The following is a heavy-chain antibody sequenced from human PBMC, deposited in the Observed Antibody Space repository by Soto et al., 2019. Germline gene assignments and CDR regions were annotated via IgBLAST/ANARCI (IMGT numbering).Heavy chain of an antibody. CDR3: ARETDRRDEAFDI. V-gene: IGHV3-33*01. CDR2: IWYDGSNK. Sequence: GGSLRLSCAASGFTFSSYGMHWVRQAPGKGLEWVAVIWYDGSNKYYADSVKGRFTISRDNSKNTLYLQMNSLRAEDTAVYYCARETDRRDEAFDIWGQGTMVTVSS. CDR1: GFTFSSYG. J-gene: IGHJ3*02.